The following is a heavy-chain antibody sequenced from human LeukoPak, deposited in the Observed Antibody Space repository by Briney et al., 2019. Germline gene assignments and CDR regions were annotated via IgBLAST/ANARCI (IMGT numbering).Heavy chain of an antibody. D-gene: IGHD6-19*01. CDR3: ARESPEQWLVHTYGRYWYFDL. J-gene: IGHJ2*01. CDR1: GYTFTSYY. V-gene: IGHV1-46*01. CDR2: INSSGGST. Sequence: ASVKVSCKASGYTFTSYYMHWVRQAPGQGLEWMGLINSSGGSTSYAQKFQGRVTMTRDTSTSTVYMELSSLRSEDTAVYYCARESPEQWLVHTYGRYWYFDLWGRGTLVTVSS.